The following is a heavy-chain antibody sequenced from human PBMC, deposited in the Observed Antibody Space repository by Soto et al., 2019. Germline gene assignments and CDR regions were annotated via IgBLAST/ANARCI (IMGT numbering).Heavy chain of an antibody. D-gene: IGHD1-26*01. V-gene: IGHV3-23*01. CDR1: GFTFSNYA. Sequence: EVQLLESGGGVVQPGGSLRLSCAASGFTFSNYAMSWVLQAPGKGLEWVSGLSGGGGTTYYVDSVKGRFIISRDNSKKTVHLQMNSLRVEDTGVYYCAKNIIVGATSFDLWGQGTLVTVSS. J-gene: IGHJ4*02. CDR2: LSGGGGTT. CDR3: AKNIIVGATSFDL.